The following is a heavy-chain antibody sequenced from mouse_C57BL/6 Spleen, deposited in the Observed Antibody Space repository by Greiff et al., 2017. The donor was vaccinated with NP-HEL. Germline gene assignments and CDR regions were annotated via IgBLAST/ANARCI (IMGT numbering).Heavy chain of an antibody. D-gene: IGHD1-1*01. V-gene: IGHV5-17*01. J-gene: IGHJ4*01. CDR2: ISSGCSTI. Sequence: EVQLVESGGGLVKPGGSLKLSCAASGFTFRDYGMHWVRQAPEKGLEWVAYISSGCSTIYYADTVKGRFTISRDNAKNTLFLQMTSLRSEDTAVYYCARFHYGSRYAMDYWGQGTSVTVSS. CDR3: ARFHYGSRYAMDY. CDR1: GFTFRDYG.